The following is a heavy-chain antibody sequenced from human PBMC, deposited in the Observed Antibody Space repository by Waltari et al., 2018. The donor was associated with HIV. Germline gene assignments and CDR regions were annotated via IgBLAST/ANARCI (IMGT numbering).Heavy chain of an antibody. D-gene: IGHD6-19*01. J-gene: IGHJ4*02. CDR3: ARYSSAWTGFDY. V-gene: IGHV4-59*01. CDR1: VGSISNYY. CDR2: IYYPGST. Sequence: QVQLQESGPGLVKPSETLSLICTVSVGSISNYYWGWIRQPPGKGLEWIGYIYYPGSTDYNPSLKSRVTISVDTSKNQFSLKLTSVTAADTAQYYCARYSSAWTGFDYWGQGTLVTVSS.